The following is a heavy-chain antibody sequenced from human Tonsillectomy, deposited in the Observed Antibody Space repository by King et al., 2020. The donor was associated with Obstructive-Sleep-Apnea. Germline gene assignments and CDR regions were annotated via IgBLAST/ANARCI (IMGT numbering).Heavy chain of an antibody. V-gene: IGHV4-59*01. CDR3: AREPIVAVTGTGAFNV. CDR1: GGSISSYY. D-gene: IGHD6-19*01. Sequence: PLPESGPGLVKPSETLSLTCTVSGGSISSYYWSWIRQPPGKGLEWIGYIYYSGSTNYNPSLKSRVTMSLDTSKNQLSLRLSSVTAADAAVYYCAREPIVAVTGTGAFNVWGQGTMVTVSS. CDR2: IYYSGST. J-gene: IGHJ3*01.